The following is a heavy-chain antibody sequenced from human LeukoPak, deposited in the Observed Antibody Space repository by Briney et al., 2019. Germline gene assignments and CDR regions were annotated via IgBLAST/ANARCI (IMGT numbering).Heavy chain of an antibody. CDR3: ERVRIVATIPSVLDV. J-gene: IGHJ6*02. CDR1: GYTFTSYG. CDR2: ISAYNGNT. V-gene: IGHV1-18*01. D-gene: IGHD5-12*01. Sequence: ASVKVSCKASGYTFTSYGISWVRQAPGQGLEWMGWISAYNGNTNYAQKLQGRVTMTTDTSTSTAYMELRSLRSDDTAVYYCERVRIVATIPSVLDVWGQGTTVTVSS.